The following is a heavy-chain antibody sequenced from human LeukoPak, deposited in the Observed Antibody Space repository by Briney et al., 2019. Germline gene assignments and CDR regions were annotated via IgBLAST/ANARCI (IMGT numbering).Heavy chain of an antibody. D-gene: IGHD5-12*01. V-gene: IGHV4-34*01. J-gene: IGHJ3*02. CDR1: GGSFSGYY. Sequence: SETLSLTCAVYGGSFSGYYWSWIRQPPGKGLEWIGEINHSGSTNYNPSLKSRVTISVDTSKNQFSLKLSSVTAADTAVYYCARDDGGYDLGAFDIWGQGTMVTVSS. CDR3: ARDDGGYDLGAFDI. CDR2: INHSGST.